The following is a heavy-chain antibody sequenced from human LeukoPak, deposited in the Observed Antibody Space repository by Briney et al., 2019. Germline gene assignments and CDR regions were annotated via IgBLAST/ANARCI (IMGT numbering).Heavy chain of an antibody. D-gene: IGHD3-3*01. CDR1: GFTLSSRW. CDR2: INRDGSEK. V-gene: IGHV3-7*03. CDR3: ATYDSWSGYNIAY. J-gene: IGHJ4*02. Sequence: GGSLRLSCVVSGFTLSSRWMMWVRQAPGEGLEWMTNINRDGSEKNYVDSVKGRFTITRDNAENSLYLQMNSLKVEDSAIYYCATYDSWSGYNIAYWGQGTLVTVSS.